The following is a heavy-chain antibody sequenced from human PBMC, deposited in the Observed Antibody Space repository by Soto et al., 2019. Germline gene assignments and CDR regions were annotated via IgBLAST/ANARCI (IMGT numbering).Heavy chain of an antibody. D-gene: IGHD1-7*01. J-gene: IGHJ6*03. CDR1: GFTFSSYC. CDR2: IKQDGSER. V-gene: IGHV3-7*04. CDR3: ARVPSTRDIWSYGVGGRYYYYYMDV. Sequence: EVQLVESGGGLVQPGGSRRLSCEASGFTFSSYCMTWVRQAPGKGLEWVAHIKQDGSERYYVDSVKGRFTISRDNAKNSLYLQMNSLRAEDTAVYYCARVPSTRDIWSYGVGGRYYYYYMDVWGKGTTVTVSS.